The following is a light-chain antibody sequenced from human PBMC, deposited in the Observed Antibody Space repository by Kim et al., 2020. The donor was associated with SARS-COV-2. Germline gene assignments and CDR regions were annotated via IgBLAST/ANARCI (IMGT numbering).Light chain of an antibody. CDR3: QTWGTGFRM. Sequence: SYKLTCTLSSGHSTYTIAWHQQQPEKGPRYLMKVNSDGSHSKGDGIPDRFSGSSSRAERYLTISSLQSDDEADYYCQTWGTGFRMFGGGTKLTVL. J-gene: IGLJ3*02. CDR2: VNSDGSH. CDR1: SGHSTYT. V-gene: IGLV4-69*01.